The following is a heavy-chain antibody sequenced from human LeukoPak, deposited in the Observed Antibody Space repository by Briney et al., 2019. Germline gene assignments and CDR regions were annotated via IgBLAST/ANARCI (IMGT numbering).Heavy chain of an antibody. J-gene: IGHJ4*02. CDR2: ISGSGGST. D-gene: IGHD6-19*01. CDR3: ARVAAIAVAGIGHFDY. Sequence: GGSLRLSCAASGFTFSSYAMSWVRQAPGKGLEWVSAISGSGGSTYYADSVKGRFTISRDNAKKSLYLQMNSLRAEDTAVYYCARVAAIAVAGIGHFDYWGQGTLVTVSS. CDR1: GFTFSSYA. V-gene: IGHV3-23*01.